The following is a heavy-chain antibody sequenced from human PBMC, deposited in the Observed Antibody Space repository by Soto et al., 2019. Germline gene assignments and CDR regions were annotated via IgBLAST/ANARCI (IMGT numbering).Heavy chain of an antibody. Sequence: ASVKVSCKASGYTFTGYYMHWVRQAPGQGLEWMGWINPNSGGTNYAQKFQGRVTMTRDTSISTAYMELSRLRSDDTAVYYCAREEVVAVAGTFGFDYWGQGTLVTVS. V-gene: IGHV1-2*02. CDR1: GYTFTGYY. CDR2: INPNSGGT. D-gene: IGHD6-19*01. CDR3: AREEVVAVAGTFGFDY. J-gene: IGHJ4*02.